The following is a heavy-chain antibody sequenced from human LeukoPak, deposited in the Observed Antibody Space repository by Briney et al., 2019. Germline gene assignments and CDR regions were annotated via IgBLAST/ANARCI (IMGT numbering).Heavy chain of an antibody. D-gene: IGHD3-10*01. CDR2: IYGTGRT. J-gene: IGHJ3*02. Sequence: GGSLRLSCAASGFTVRGYYMSWVRRTPGKGLEWVSVIYGTGRTYYAESVKGRFTMSRDISQNTLHLQMNSLRIEDTAVYYCAAITLEGNIGDAFAIWRQGTVVTVAS. CDR3: AAITLEGNIGDAFAI. CDR1: GFTVRGYY. V-gene: IGHV3-53*01.